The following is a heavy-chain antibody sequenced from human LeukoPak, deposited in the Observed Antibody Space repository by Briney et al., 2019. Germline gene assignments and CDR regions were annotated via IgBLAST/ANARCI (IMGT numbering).Heavy chain of an antibody. CDR1: GYTFIGYF. V-gene: IGHV1-2*06. J-gene: IGHJ4*02. CDR3: ARDLSSTSNWELDY. Sequence: ASVKVSCKASGYTFIGYFIHWVRQAAGQALEWMGRINANSGGTEYAQNFQGRVTMTRDTSISTASMELSRLTSDDTAVYYCARDLSSTSNWELDYWGQGTLVTVSS. CDR2: INANSGGT. D-gene: IGHD7-27*01.